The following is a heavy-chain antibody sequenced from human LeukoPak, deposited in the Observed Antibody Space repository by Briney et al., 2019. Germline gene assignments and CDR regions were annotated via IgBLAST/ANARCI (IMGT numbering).Heavy chain of an antibody. CDR2: IYSGGST. J-gene: IGHJ4*02. D-gene: IGHD2-21*02. CDR1: GFTVSSNY. Sequence: GGSLRLSCAASGFTVSSNYMSWVRQAPGKGLEWVSVIYSGGSTYYADSVKGRFTISRDNSKNTLYLQMNSLRAEDTAVYYCATLVVATTGDYWGQGTLVTVSS. V-gene: IGHV3-66*01. CDR3: ATLVVATTGDY.